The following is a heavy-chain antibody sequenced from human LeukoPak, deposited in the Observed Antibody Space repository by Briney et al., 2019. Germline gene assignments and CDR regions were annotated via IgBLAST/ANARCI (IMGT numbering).Heavy chain of an antibody. CDR1: GFTFSSYG. V-gene: IGHV3-30*18. J-gene: IGHJ6*03. CDR3: AKVGGYSYGPAGYYYYMDV. CDR2: ISYDGSNK. Sequence: GGSLRLSCAASGFTFSSYGMHWVRQAPGKGLEWVAVISYDGSNKYYADSVKGRFTISRDNSKNTLYLQMNSLRAEDTAVYYCAKVGGYSYGPAGYYYYMDVWGKGTTVTVSS. D-gene: IGHD5-18*01.